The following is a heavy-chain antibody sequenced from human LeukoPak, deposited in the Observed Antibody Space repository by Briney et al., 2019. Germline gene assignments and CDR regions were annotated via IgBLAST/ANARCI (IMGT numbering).Heavy chain of an antibody. V-gene: IGHV1-18*04. CDR3: ARSYGSGSYYKVAFDI. J-gene: IGHJ3*02. Sequence: ASVKVSCKASGYTFTSYGISWVRQAPGQGLEWMGWISAYNGNTSYAQKLQGRVTMTTDTSTSTAYMELRSLRSDDTAVYYCARSYGSGSYYKVAFDIWGQGTMVTVSS. CDR1: GYTFTSYG. D-gene: IGHD3-10*01. CDR2: ISAYNGNT.